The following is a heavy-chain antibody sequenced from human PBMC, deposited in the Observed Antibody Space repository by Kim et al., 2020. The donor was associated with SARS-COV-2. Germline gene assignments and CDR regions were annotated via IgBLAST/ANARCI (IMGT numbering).Heavy chain of an antibody. J-gene: IGHJ4*02. V-gene: IGHV4-31*02. CDR3: ARKRYCSSTSCQRLNFDY. Sequence: KSRVTISVDTSKNQFSLKLSSVTAADTAVYYCARKRYCSSTSCQRLNFDYWGQGTLVTVSS. D-gene: IGHD2-2*01.